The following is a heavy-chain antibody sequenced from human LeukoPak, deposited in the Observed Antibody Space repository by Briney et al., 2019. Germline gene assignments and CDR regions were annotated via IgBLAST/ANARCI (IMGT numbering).Heavy chain of an antibody. Sequence: GGSLRLSCAASGFTVSSNYMSWVRQAPGKGLEWVSVIYSGGSTYYADSVKGRFTISRDNSKNTLHLQMNSLRAEDTAVYYCARDLVGSEMATISWGQGTLVTVSS. CDR1: GFTVSSNY. J-gene: IGHJ5*02. D-gene: IGHD5-24*01. CDR2: IYSGGST. CDR3: ARDLVGSEMATIS. V-gene: IGHV3-53*01.